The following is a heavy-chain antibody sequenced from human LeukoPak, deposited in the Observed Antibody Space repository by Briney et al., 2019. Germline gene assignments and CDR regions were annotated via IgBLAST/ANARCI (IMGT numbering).Heavy chain of an antibody. J-gene: IGHJ4*02. D-gene: IGHD6-6*01. Sequence: GGSLRLSCAASGFTFSSYWMHWVRQGPGKGLVWVSRINSDGSSTSYADSVKGRFTISRDNAKNTPYLQMNSLRAEDTAVYYCARGGAAPTYFDYWGQGTLVTVSS. CDR2: INSDGSST. CDR1: GFTFSSYW. CDR3: ARGGAAPTYFDY. V-gene: IGHV3-74*01.